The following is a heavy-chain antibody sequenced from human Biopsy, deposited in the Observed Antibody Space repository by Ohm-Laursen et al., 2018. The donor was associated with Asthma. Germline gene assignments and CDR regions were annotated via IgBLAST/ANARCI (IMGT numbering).Heavy chain of an antibody. Sequence: SLRLSCAAFGFAFSNYPMSWARQAPGKGLAWVGTIRPGQPDIDYEPPVRGRFFISRDDSKNTLYLDMTSLRAEDTAVYYCARGDSSNWSHYYFDYWGQGTLVTVSS. CDR3: ARGDSSNWSHYYFDY. CDR2: IRPGQPDI. CDR1: GFAFSNYP. J-gene: IGHJ4*02. V-gene: IGHV3-23*01. D-gene: IGHD3-22*01.